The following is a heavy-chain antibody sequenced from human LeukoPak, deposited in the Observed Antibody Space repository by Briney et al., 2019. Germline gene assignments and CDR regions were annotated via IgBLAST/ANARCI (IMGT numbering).Heavy chain of an antibody. CDR2: ISWDGGST. CDR3: AKAGLGYYYMDV. Sequence: GGSLRLSCAASGFTFDDYAMHWVRQAPGKGLEWVSLISWDGGSTYYADSVKGRFTISRDNSKNSLYLQMNSLRAEDTALYYCAKAGLGYYYMDVWGKGTMVTVSS. V-gene: IGHV3-43D*03. J-gene: IGHJ6*03. CDR1: GFTFDDYA.